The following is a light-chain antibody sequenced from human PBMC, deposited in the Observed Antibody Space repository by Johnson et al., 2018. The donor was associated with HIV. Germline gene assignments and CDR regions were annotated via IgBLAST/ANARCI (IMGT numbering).Light chain of an antibody. CDR1: SSNIGNNY. V-gene: IGLV1-51*01. CDR2: DNN. J-gene: IGLJ1*01. CDR3: GTWDSSMSAHYV. Sequence: QSVLTQPPSVSAAPGQKVTISCSGSSSNIGNNYVSWYQQLPGTAPKLLIYDNNKRPSGIPDRLSGSKSGTSATLGITGLQTGDEADYYCGTWDSSMSAHYVYVTGTKVTVL.